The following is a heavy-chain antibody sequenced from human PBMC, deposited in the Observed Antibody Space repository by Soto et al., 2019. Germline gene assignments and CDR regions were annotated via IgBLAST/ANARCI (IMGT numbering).Heavy chain of an antibody. D-gene: IGHD6-13*01. Sequence: QVQLQQSGPGLVKPSQSLSLTCAISGDSFSSSSATWNWLRQSPSRGLQWLGRTYYRSKWYNHYAVSVRSRITINPDTAKNQCSRHRSSLTPADTAVYYCLSTAYSLGHIIWGQGTMVTVSS. CDR3: LSTAYSLGHII. J-gene: IGHJ3*02. V-gene: IGHV6-1*01. CDR1: GDSFSSSSAT. CDR2: TYYRSKWYN.